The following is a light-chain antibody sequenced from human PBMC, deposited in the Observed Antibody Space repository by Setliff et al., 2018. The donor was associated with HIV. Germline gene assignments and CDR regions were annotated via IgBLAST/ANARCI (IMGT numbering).Light chain of an antibody. J-gene: IGLJ1*01. Sequence: QSVLAQPASVSGSPGQSITISCTGTSSDVGGYKFVSWYQQHPGKAPKLMIYEVSNRPSGVSNRFSGSKSGNTASLTISGLQAEDEADYYCNSYTGSSTGYVFGTGTRSPS. V-gene: IGLV2-14*01. CDR2: EVS. CDR1: SSDVGGYKF. CDR3: NSYTGSSTGYV.